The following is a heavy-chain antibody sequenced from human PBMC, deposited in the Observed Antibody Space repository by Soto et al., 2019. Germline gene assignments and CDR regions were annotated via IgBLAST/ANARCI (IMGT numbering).Heavy chain of an antibody. CDR1: GGAISSYY. CDR2: IYYSGST. V-gene: IGHV4-59*01. CDR3: ERDGLQYNYRGHQNYYSYGIEA. Sequence: PSETLSRTCTVSGGAISSYYWSWIRQAPGKGLEWIGYIYYSGSTNYNPSLTSRVTISVDTSKNQFSLKPSSVTAADTAVYHCERDGLQYNYRGHQNYYSYGIEAWGQGNTVT. D-gene: IGHD1-1*01. J-gene: IGHJ6*02.